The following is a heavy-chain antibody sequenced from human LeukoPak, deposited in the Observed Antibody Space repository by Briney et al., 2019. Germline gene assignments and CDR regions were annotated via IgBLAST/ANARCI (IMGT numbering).Heavy chain of an antibody. CDR2: ISGYTGNT. CDR3: ARDFLQFDSSEKYYEDTFDV. D-gene: IGHD3-22*01. CDR1: GYTFTSYG. Sequence: ASVKLSCKASGYTFTSYGISWVRQAPGQGLEWMGWISGYTGNTNYAQKLQGRVTMTTDASTTTASMELRSLRSDDMAVYYCARDFLQFDSSEKYYEDTFDVWGQGTMVTVSS. J-gene: IGHJ3*01. V-gene: IGHV1-18*03.